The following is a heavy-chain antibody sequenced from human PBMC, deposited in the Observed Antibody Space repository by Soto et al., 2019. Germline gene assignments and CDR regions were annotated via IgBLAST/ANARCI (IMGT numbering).Heavy chain of an antibody. CDR3: AKASHYYDSSLPNWLDP. J-gene: IGHJ5*02. D-gene: IGHD3-22*01. Sequence: PGGSLRLSCAASGFTFSSYAMSWVRQAPGKGLEWGSAISGSGGSTYYADSVKGRFTISRDHSKNTLYLQMNSLRAEDTAVYYCAKASHYYDSSLPNWLDPWGQGTMVTVSS. CDR2: ISGSGGST. CDR1: GFTFSSYA. V-gene: IGHV3-23*01.